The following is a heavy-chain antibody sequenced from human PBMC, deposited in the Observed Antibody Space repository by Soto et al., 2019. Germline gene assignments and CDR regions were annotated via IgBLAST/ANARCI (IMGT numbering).Heavy chain of an antibody. Sequence: QVQLVQSGAEVKKPEASVKVSCKASGYTFTSYGISWVRQAPGQGLEWMGWISAYNGNTNYAQKLQGRVTMTTDTSTSTXXMXLXXLRSDDTAVYYCARDLGEYCSGGSCSLDYYYGMDVWGQGTTVTVSS. V-gene: IGHV1-18*01. CDR3: ARDLGEYCSGGSCSLDYYYGMDV. CDR1: GYTFTSYG. CDR2: ISAYNGNT. D-gene: IGHD2-15*01. J-gene: IGHJ6*02.